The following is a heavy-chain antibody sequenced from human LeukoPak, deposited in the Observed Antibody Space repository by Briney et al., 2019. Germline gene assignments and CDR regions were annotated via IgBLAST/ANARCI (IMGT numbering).Heavy chain of an antibody. V-gene: IGHV4-38-2*02. J-gene: IGHJ3*01. CDR2: IFHDGTT. Sequence: PSETLSLTCTVSGYAISSGYYWGWIRRTPGKGLEWIARIFHDGTTHYNPSLKSRLTMSVDTSKNDFSLRLNSVTDSDTAIYYCVRDSSGTLAFDVWGQGTMVTVSS. CDR3: VRDSSGTLAFDV. CDR1: GYAISSGYY. D-gene: IGHD3-22*01.